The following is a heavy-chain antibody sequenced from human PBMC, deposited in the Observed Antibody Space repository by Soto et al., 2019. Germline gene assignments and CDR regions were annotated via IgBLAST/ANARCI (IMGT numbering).Heavy chain of an antibody. CDR3: AHSPWGAAPDY. Sequence: SGPTLVNPTQTLTLTCSVSGFSLIARGLGVGWIRQPPGKALEWLAIIYWNDDKLYSPSLKSRLTITKDTAENQVVLTMTNMDPVDTATYFCAHSPWGAAPDYWGQGTVVTVSS. V-gene: IGHV2-5*01. CDR1: GFSLIARGLG. D-gene: IGHD3-16*01. J-gene: IGHJ4*02. CDR2: IYWNDDK.